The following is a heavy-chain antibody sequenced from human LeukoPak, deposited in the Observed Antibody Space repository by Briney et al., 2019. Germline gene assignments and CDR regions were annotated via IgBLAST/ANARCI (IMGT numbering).Heavy chain of an antibody. D-gene: IGHD6-13*01. CDR2: IKQDGSEK. CDR3: ATDLGSSRPNF. Sequence: QPGRSLRLSCAASGFSFSTYWMSWVRQAPGKGLEWVANIKQDGSEKYYVDSAKGRFTISRDNAKNSLYLQMNSLRAEDTAVYYCATDLGSSRPNFWGQGILVTVSS. V-gene: IGHV3-7*01. CDR1: GFSFSTYW. J-gene: IGHJ4*02.